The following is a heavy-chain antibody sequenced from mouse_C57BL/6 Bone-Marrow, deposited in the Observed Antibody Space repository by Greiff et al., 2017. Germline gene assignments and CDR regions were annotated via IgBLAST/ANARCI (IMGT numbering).Heavy chain of an antibody. CDR1: GYAFTNYL. V-gene: IGHV1-54*01. CDR2: INPGSGGT. CDR3: ARGGLRRRDWYFDV. D-gene: IGHD2-2*01. J-gene: IGHJ1*03. Sequence: VQLHQSGAELVRPGTSVKVSCKASGYAFTNYLIEWVKQRPGQGLEWIGVINPGSGGTNYNEKFKGKATLTADKSSSTAYMQLSSLTSEDSAVYFCARGGLRRRDWYFDVWGTGTTVTVSS.